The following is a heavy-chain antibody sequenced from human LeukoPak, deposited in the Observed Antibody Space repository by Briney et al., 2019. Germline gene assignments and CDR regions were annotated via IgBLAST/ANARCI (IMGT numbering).Heavy chain of an antibody. D-gene: IGHD1-26*01. CDR3: ATSIVGFTYDEHFQH. CDR2: IWSDGNNK. J-gene: IGHJ1*01. CDR1: GFTFSSYA. Sequence: SLRLSCAASGFTFSSYAMHWVRQAPGKGLEWVAIIWSDGNNKYYADSVESRFTISRDNSKNTLCLQLNSLRVEDTAVYYCATSIVGFTYDEHFQHWGQGTLVTVSS. V-gene: IGHV3-33*01.